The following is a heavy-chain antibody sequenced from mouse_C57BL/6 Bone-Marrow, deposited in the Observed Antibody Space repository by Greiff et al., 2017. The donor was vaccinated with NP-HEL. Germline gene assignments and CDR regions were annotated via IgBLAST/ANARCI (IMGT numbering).Heavy chain of an antibody. CDR1: GFTFSSYA. Sequence: EVMLVESGGGLVKPGGSLKLSCAASGFTFSSYAMSWVRQTPEKRLEWVATISDGGSYTYYPDNVKGRFTISRDNAKNNLYLQMSHLKSEDTAMYYCARDDSLYYYAMDYWGQGTSVTVSS. CDR2: ISDGGSYT. V-gene: IGHV5-4*01. CDR3: ARDDSLYYYAMDY. D-gene: IGHD2-4*01. J-gene: IGHJ4*01.